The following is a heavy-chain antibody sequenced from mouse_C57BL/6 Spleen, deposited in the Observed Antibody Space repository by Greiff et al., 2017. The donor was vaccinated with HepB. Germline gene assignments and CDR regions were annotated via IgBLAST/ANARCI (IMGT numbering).Heavy chain of an antibody. V-gene: IGHV1-39*01. CDR1: GCSFTDYN. Sequence: RAGPEVVEPGGGGRGCGKSSGCSFTDYNMNWVKQSNGKSLEWIGVINPNYGTTSYNQKFKGKATLTVDQSSSTAYMQLNSLTSEDSAVYYCARCSSSPWYFDVWGTGTTVTVSS. CDR2: INPNYGTT. J-gene: IGHJ1*03. CDR3: ARCSSSPWYFDV. D-gene: IGHD1-1*01.